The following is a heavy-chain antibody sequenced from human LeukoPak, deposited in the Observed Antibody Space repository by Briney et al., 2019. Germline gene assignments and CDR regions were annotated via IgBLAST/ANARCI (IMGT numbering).Heavy chain of an antibody. CDR3: TTDPVVVVPAARNWFDP. Sequence: GGSLRLSSAASGFSFNDAWMSWVRQAPGKGLEWVGRIKSKTDGGTTDYAAPVKGRFTISRDDSKNTLYLQMNSLKTEDTAVYYCTTDPVVVVPAARNWFDPWGQGTLVTVSS. CDR1: GFSFNDAW. CDR2: IKSKTDGGTT. J-gene: IGHJ5*02. D-gene: IGHD2-2*01. V-gene: IGHV3-15*01.